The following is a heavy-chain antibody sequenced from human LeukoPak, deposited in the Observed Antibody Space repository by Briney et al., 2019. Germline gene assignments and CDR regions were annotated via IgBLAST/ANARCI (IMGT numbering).Heavy chain of an antibody. CDR3: ARDKAVTTEVTQYFQH. Sequence: ASVKVSCKDSGYTFTNYGVSWVRQAPGQGLERMGWISAYNGYTNYAQKFQFRVTMTTDTSTSTAYMELRSLTSDDTAVYYCARDKAVTTEVTQYFQHWGQGTLVTVSS. D-gene: IGHD4-11*01. V-gene: IGHV1-18*01. J-gene: IGHJ1*01. CDR2: ISAYNGYT. CDR1: GYTFTNYG.